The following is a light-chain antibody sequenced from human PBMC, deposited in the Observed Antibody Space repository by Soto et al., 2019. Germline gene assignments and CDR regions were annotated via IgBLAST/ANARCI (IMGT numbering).Light chain of an antibody. V-gene: IGKV3-11*01. CDR1: QSVSTY. J-gene: IGKJ4*01. CDR2: DAS. Sequence: EIVLTQSPATLSLSPGERATLSCRASQSVSTYLAWYQQKPGQAPRLLIYDASNRATGIPARFSGGGSGADFTLPISNLEPEDFAVYYCQQRSNGLTFGGGTKVDIK. CDR3: QQRSNGLT.